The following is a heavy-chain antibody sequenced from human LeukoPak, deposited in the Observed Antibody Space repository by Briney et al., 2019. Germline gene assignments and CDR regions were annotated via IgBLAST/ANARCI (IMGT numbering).Heavy chain of an antibody. D-gene: IGHD3-22*01. V-gene: IGHV3-66*01. J-gene: IGHJ4*02. CDR2: IFSGGST. CDR1: GFTVSSNY. CDR3: ARDGGPYYYDSRY. Sequence: GGSLRLSCAVSGFTVSSNYMTWVRPAPGKGLWCVSVIFSGGSTYYADSVKGRFTISRDNSRNTLFLQMNSLRVEDTAVYYCARDGGPYYYDSRYWGQGTLVTVSS.